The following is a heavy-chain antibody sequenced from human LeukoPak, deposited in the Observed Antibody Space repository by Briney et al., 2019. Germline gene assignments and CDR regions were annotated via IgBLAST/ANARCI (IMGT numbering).Heavy chain of an antibody. CDR3: ARHGGSYYDNYDY. Sequence: SETLSLTCTVSGGSISRYYWSWIRQPPGKGLEWIGYISYSGSTNYNPSLKSRVTISVDTSKNQFSLKLNSVTATDTAVYYCARHGGSYYDNYDYWGQGTLVTVSS. V-gene: IGHV4-59*08. J-gene: IGHJ4*02. CDR1: GGSISRYY. D-gene: IGHD1-26*01. CDR2: ISYSGST.